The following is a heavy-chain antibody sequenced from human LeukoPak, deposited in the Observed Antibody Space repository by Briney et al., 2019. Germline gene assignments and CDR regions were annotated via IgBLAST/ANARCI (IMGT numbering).Heavy chain of an antibody. CDR1: GFTFSSYA. J-gene: IGHJ4*02. CDR2: ISGSGGST. Sequence: GGCLRLSCAGSGFTFSSYAMSWVRQAPGKGLEWVLAISGSGGSTYCADSVKGRFTISRDNSNNTLYLQINSLRAEDTAVYNREKARSGSGSYYLDYWGQGNLVTVSS. V-gene: IGHV3-23*01. D-gene: IGHD3-10*01. CDR3: EKARSGSGSYYLDY.